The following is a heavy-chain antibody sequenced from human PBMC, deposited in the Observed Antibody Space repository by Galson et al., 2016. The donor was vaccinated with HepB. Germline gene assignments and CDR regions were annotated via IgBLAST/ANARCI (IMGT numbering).Heavy chain of an antibody. CDR2: IWYDGSDK. CDR3: AREQQLAASYYCGMDV. Sequence: SLRLSCAASGFTFSNYGMHWVRQAPGKGLEWVAVIWYDGSDKYYADSVKGRFTISRDNSKNTLYLQMNSLRAEDTAVYYCAREQQLAASYYCGMDVWGQGTTVTVSS. CDR1: GFTFSNYG. J-gene: IGHJ6*02. D-gene: IGHD6-13*01. V-gene: IGHV3-33*01.